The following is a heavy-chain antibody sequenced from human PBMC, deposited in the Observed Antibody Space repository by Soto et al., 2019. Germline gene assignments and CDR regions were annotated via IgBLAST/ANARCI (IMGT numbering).Heavy chain of an antibody. Sequence: QVQLVQSGAEVKKPGASVKVSCKASGYTFISYGISWVRQAPGQGLEWMGWISAYNGNTNYAQKVQGRVTMTTDTSTSTAYMELKSLRSDDTAVYYCARDFVPGRMVRGVSAFDIWGKGTMVTVSS. CDR1: GYTFISYG. CDR2: ISAYNGNT. CDR3: ARDFVPGRMVRGVSAFDI. V-gene: IGHV1-18*04. D-gene: IGHD3-10*01. J-gene: IGHJ3*02.